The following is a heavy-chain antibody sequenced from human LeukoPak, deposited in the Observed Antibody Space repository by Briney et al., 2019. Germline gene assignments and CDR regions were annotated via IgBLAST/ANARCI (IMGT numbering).Heavy chain of an antibody. CDR1: GFTFSSYW. CDR3: AREVVGATGSNWFDP. Sequence: GGSLRLSCAASGFTFSSYWMHWVRQAPGKGLVWVSRINGDGSGTTCADSVKGRFTISRDNAKNTLYLQMNSLRAEDTAVYFCAREVVGATGSNWFDPWGQGTLVTVSS. D-gene: IGHD1-26*01. CDR2: INGDGSGT. V-gene: IGHV3-74*01. J-gene: IGHJ5*02.